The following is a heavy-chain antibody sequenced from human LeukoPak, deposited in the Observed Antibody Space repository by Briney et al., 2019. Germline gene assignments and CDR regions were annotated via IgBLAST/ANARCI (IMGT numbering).Heavy chain of an antibody. CDR2: IYHSGST. CDR1: GYSISSGSY. D-gene: IGHD6-19*01. J-gene: IGHJ6*03. Sequence: PSETLSLTCSVSGYSISSGSYWGWIRQPPGKGREWIGSIYHSGSTYYNPSLKSPVTISVDTSKNQFSLKLSSVTAADTAVYYCARGLSSGWRVYYYYYYMDVWGKGTTVTISS. V-gene: IGHV4-38-2*02. CDR3: ARGLSSGWRVYYYYYYMDV.